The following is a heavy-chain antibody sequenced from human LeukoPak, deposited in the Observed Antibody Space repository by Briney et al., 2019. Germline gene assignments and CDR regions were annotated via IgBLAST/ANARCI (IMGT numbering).Heavy chain of an antibody. CDR2: IYYSGST. V-gene: IGHV4-39*01. J-gene: IGHJ5*02. D-gene: IGHD4-23*01. Sequence: SETLSLTCTVSGGSISSSSYYWGWIRQPPGKGLEWIGSIYYSGSTYYNPSLKSRVTISVDTSKNQLSLKLSSVTAADTAVYYCARPEVVTSWFDPWGQGTLVTVSS. CDR3: ARPEVVTSWFDP. CDR1: GGSISSSSYY.